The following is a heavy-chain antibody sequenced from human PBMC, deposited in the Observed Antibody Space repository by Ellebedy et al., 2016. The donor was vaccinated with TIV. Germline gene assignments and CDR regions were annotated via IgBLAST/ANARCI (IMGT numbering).Heavy chain of an antibody. CDR1: GGSISDYS. CDR2: IFYSGST. CDR3: ARFDYDVEGYYGMDV. V-gene: IGHV4-59*01. D-gene: IGHD3-3*01. J-gene: IGHJ6*02. Sequence: SETLSLXXTVSGGSISDYSWSWIRQPPGKGLEWIGFIFYSGSTNYNPSLKSRLTISVDTSKNQFSLKLTSVAAADTAVYYCARFDYDVEGYYGMDVWGQGTTVTVSS.